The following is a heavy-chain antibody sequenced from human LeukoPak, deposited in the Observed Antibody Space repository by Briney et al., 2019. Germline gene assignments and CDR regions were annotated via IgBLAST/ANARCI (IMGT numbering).Heavy chain of an antibody. CDR3: ARACWSYFDY. V-gene: IGHV3-66*01. Sequence: GGSLRLSCAASGFTVSSNYMSWVHQAPGKGLEWVSVIYSGGSTYYADSVKGRFTISRDNSKNTLYLQMNSLRAEDTAVYYCARACWSYFDYWGQGTLVTVSS. CDR2: IYSGGST. D-gene: IGHD3-3*01. CDR1: GFTVSSNY. J-gene: IGHJ4*02.